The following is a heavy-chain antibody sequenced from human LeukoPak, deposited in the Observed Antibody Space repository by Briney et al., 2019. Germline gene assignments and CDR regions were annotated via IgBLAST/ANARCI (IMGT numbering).Heavy chain of an antibody. CDR2: IIPIFGTA. J-gene: IGHJ4*02. CDR3: ARSVRWLQFVNAPLDY. Sequence: SVMVSCKAPGGTFSSYAISWVRQAPGQGLEWMGGIIPIFGTANYAQKFQGRVTITADKSTSTAYMELSSLRSEDTAVYYCARSVRWLQFVNAPLDYWGQGTLVTVSS. CDR1: GGTFSSYA. V-gene: IGHV1-69*06. D-gene: IGHD5-24*01.